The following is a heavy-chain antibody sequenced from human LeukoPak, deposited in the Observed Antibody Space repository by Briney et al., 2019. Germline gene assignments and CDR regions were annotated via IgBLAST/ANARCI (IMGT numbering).Heavy chain of an antibody. V-gene: IGHV4-61*02. CDR2: IYTSGST. CDR1: GGSISSGSYY. CDR3: ARALGRGRDGYNLDYYYYMDV. D-gene: IGHD5-24*01. J-gene: IGHJ6*03. Sequence: SETLSLTCTVSGGSISSGSYYWSWIRQPAGKGLEWIGRIYTSGSTNYNPSLKSRVTISVDTSKNQFSLKLSSVTAADTAVYYCARALGRGRDGYNLDYYYYMDVWGKGTTVTISS.